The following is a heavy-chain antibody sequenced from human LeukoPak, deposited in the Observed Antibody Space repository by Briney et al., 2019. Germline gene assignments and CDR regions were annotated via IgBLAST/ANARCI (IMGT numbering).Heavy chain of an antibody. Sequence: SGGSLRLSCAASGFTFSRYWMHWARHAPGKGLVWVSRINSDGSGTTYADSVKGRFTVSRDNAKNSLYLQMNSLRAEDTAIYYCTRVGYIDEGIDYWGQGTLVTVSS. CDR2: INSDGSGT. J-gene: IGHJ4*02. V-gene: IGHV3-74*01. D-gene: IGHD5-24*01. CDR3: TRVGYIDEGIDY. CDR1: GFTFSRYW.